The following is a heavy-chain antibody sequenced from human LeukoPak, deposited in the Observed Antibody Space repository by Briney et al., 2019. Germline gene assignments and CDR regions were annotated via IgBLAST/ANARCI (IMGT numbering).Heavy chain of an antibody. D-gene: IGHD4-17*01. CDR1: GFTFSRNG. J-gene: IGHJ6*02. CDR2: ISHDGTNK. CDR3: AKAHLSDYGDYVRFHYNGMDV. Sequence: GGSLRLSCAASGFTFSRNGMHWVRQAPGKGLEWVAVISHDGTNKYHADSVKGRFTISRDNSKNTLYLQMSSLRAEDTAVYYCAKAHLSDYGDYVRFHYNGMDVWGQGITVSVSS. V-gene: IGHV3-30*18.